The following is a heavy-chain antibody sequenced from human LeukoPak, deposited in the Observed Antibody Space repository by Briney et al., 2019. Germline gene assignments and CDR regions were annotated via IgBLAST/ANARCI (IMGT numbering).Heavy chain of an antibody. CDR1: GGSISSYY. Sequence: SETLSLTCTVSGGSISSYYWSWIRQPPGKGLEWIGYIYYSGSTNYNPSLKSRVTISVDTSKNQFSLKLSSVTAADTAVYYCATDRPHTASYYAYWGQGTLVTVSA. V-gene: IGHV4-59*12. D-gene: IGHD2-21*01. J-gene: IGHJ4*02. CDR3: ATDRPHTASYYAY. CDR2: IYYSGST.